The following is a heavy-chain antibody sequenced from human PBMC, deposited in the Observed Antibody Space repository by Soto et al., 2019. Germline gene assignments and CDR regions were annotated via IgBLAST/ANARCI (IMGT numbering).Heavy chain of an antibody. CDR2: ISSSSSYI. CDR1: GFTFSSYS. J-gene: IGHJ5*02. Sequence: PGGSLRLSCSASGFTFSSYSMNWVRQAPGKGLEWVSSISSSSSYIYYADSVKGRFTISRDNAKNSLYLQMNSLRAEDTAVYYCARDPNDSATSWFDPWGQGTLVTVSS. D-gene: IGHD1-1*01. CDR3: ARDPNDSATSWFDP. V-gene: IGHV3-21*01.